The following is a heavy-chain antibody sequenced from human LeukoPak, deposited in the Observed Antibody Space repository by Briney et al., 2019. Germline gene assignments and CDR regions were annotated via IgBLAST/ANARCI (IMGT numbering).Heavy chain of an antibody. V-gene: IGHV3-11*01. CDR3: ARDGAVVPAARFGMDV. Sequence: GSLRLSCAASGFTFSDYYMSWIRQAPGKGLGWVSYISSSGSTIYYADSVKGRFTISRDNAKNSLYPQMNSLRAEDTAVYYCARDGAVVPAARFGMDVWGQGTTVTVSS. D-gene: IGHD2-2*01. CDR1: GFTFSDYY. CDR2: ISSSGSTI. J-gene: IGHJ6*02.